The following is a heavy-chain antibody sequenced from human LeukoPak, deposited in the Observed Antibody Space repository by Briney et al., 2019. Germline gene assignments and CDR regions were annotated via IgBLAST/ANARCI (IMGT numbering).Heavy chain of an antibody. D-gene: IGHD6-6*01. CDR1: GGSISSGGYY. CDR3: ARAIWDSSSSGAFDI. V-gene: IGHV4-30-2*01. J-gene: IGHJ3*02. CDR2: IYHSGST. Sequence: SETLSLTCTVSGGSISSGGYYWSWIRQPPGKGLEWIGYIYHSGSTYYNPSLKSRVTISVDRSKNQFSLKLSSVTAADTAVYYCARAIWDSSSSGAFDIWGQGTMVTVSS.